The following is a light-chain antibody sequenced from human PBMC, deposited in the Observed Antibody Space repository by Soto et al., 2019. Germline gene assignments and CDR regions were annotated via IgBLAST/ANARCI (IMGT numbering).Light chain of an antibody. CDR1: QSVSTN. J-gene: IGKJ1*01. Sequence: EIVMTQSPATLSVSPGERATLSCRASQSVSTNLAWYQHKPGQAPRLLIYDASTRATGIPARFSGSGSGTEFTLIISSLQSEDFAIYYCQQYNNWPPGTFGQGTKVDIK. V-gene: IGKV3-15*01. CDR2: DAS. CDR3: QQYNNWPPGT.